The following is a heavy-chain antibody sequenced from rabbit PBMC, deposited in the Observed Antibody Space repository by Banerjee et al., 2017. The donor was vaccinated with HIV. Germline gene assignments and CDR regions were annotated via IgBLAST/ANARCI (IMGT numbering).Heavy chain of an antibody. Sequence: QEQLVESRGGLVQPGGSLTLSCKASGFDFSGYYMGWVRQAPGKGLEWIACIDTGSRGYTWYASWAKGRFTISKTSSTTVTLQMTSLTAADTATYFCARGGVGTTYPYGGMDLWGPGTLVTVS. CDR3: ARGGVGTTYPYGGMDL. D-gene: IGHD8-1*01. CDR1: GFDFSGYY. J-gene: IGHJ6*01. V-gene: IGHV1S45*01. CDR2: IDTGSRGYT.